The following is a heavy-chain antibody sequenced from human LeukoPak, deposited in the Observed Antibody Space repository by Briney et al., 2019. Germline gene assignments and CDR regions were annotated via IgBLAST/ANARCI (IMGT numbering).Heavy chain of an antibody. CDR2: ISSSSSYI. Sequence: GGSLRLSCAASGSTFSSHSMNWVRQAPGKGLEWVSSISSSSSYIYYADSVKGRFTISRDNAKNSMYLQMNSLRAEDTAVYYCARTTLVYCGGDCYSEYFELWGRGTLVIASS. CDR3: ARTTLVYCGGDCYSEYFEL. CDR1: GSTFSSHS. J-gene: IGHJ2*01. D-gene: IGHD2-21*02. V-gene: IGHV3-21*01.